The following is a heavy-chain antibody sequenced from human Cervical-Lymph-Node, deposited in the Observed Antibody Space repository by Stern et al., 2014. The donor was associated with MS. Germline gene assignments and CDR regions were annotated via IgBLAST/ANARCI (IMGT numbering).Heavy chain of an antibody. V-gene: IGHV3-21*01. Sequence: EVQLVESGGGLVKPGGSLRLSCAASGFTFSNYAMNWVRQAPGKGLEWVSSISRSSTYISYADSVKGRFTISRDNADNSLYLQMNSLRAEDTAVYYCARIVTDGIYWGHGTLVTVAS. CDR1: GFTFSNYA. J-gene: IGHJ4*01. D-gene: IGHD6-13*01. CDR2: ISRSSTYI. CDR3: ARIVTDGIY.